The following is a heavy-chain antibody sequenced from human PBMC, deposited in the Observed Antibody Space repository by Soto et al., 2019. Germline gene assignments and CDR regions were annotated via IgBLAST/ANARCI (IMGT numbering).Heavy chain of an antibody. D-gene: IGHD3-9*01. CDR3: ATLTKYDILTGFYPC. Sequence: EVQLVESVGGLVQPGGSLRLSCAASGFTVNSNYMSWVRQAPGKGLEWVSVIYSDGSTYYADSVKGRFIISRDNSNNTLYFQMNSLRAEDTAVYYCATLTKYDILTGFYPCWGQGTLVTVSS. J-gene: IGHJ4*02. CDR2: IYSDGST. CDR1: GFTVNSNY. V-gene: IGHV3-66*01.